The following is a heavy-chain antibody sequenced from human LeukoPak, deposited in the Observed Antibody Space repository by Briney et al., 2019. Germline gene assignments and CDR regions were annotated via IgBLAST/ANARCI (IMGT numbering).Heavy chain of an antibody. CDR3: ARASKLDY. J-gene: IGHJ4*02. D-gene: IGHD2/OR15-2a*01. V-gene: IGHV4-38-2*02. Sequence: PSETLSLTCTVSSYYISSGYYWGWIRQPPGKGLEWIGEINHSGSTNYNPSLKSRVTISVDTSKNQFSLKLSSVTAADTAVYYCARASKLDYWGQGTLVTVSS. CDR1: SYYISSGYY. CDR2: INHSGST.